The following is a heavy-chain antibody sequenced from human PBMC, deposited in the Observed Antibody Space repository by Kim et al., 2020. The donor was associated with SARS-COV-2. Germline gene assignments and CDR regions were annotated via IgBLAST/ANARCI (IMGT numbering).Heavy chain of an antibody. D-gene: IGHD3-10*01. Sequence: SETLSLTCTVSGGSISSGGYYWSWIRQHPGKGLEWIGYIYYSGSTYYNPSLKSRVTISVDTSKNQFSLKLSSVTAADTAVYYCARDKVPPHGSGSYYWFDPWGQGTLVTVSS. CDR1: GGSISSGGYY. CDR3: ARDKVPPHGSGSYYWFDP. J-gene: IGHJ5*02. CDR2: IYYSGST. V-gene: IGHV4-31*03.